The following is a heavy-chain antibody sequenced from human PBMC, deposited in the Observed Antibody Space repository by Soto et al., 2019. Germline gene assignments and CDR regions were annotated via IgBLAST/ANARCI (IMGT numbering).Heavy chain of an antibody. CDR2: ISYDGSNK. Sequence: QVQLVESGGGVVQPGRSLRLSCAASGFTFSSYGMHWVRQAPGKGLEWVAVISYDGSNKYYADSVKGRFTISRDNSKNSLYLKMNSLRAEDTAVYYGAKVRAYYDGSGYYDYGGQGTLVTFSS. D-gene: IGHD3-22*01. CDR1: GFTFSSYG. J-gene: IGHJ4*02. CDR3: AKVRAYYDGSGYYDY. V-gene: IGHV3-30*18.